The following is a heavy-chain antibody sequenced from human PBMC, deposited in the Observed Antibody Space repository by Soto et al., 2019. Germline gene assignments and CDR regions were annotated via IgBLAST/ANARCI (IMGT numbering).Heavy chain of an antibody. CDR2: ISYDGSNK. CDR3: ARVAVEMATIHVFDY. J-gene: IGHJ4*02. D-gene: IGHD5-12*01. Sequence: QVQLVESGGGVVQPGRSLRLSCAASGFTFSSYAMHWVRQAPGKGLEWVAVISYDGSNKYYADSVKGRFTISRDNSKNTLYLQMNSLRAEDTAVYYCARVAVEMATIHVFDYRGQGTLVTVSS. CDR1: GFTFSSYA. V-gene: IGHV3-30-3*01.